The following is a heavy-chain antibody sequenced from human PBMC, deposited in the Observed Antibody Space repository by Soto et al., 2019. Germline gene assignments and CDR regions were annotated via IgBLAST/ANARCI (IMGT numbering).Heavy chain of an antibody. CDR2: IYWDDSK. V-gene: IGHV2-5*02. CDR3: AHKGPEDWPLDY. D-gene: IGHD3-9*01. Sequence: QITLKESGPTLVRPTQTLTLTCAFSGFSLSTSGVGVGWIRQPPGKALEWLAVIYWDDSKHYSPSLRSRLTITNDTSKHQVVLTMTNMDPRDTGTYYCAHKGPEDWPLDYWGQGTLVTVSS. J-gene: IGHJ4*02. CDR1: GFSLSTSGVG.